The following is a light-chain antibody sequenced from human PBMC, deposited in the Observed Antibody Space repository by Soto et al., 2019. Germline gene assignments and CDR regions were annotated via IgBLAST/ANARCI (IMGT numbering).Light chain of an antibody. J-gene: IGKJ5*01. CDR2: DAS. Sequence: AIQLTQSPSSLSASVGDEVTITCRASQDISSSLAWYQQKPGKAPKLLIFDASSLESGVPSRFSGGGSGTDFTLTISSLQPEDFATYYCQQFKSYVPITFGQGTRLEI. CDR1: QDISSS. V-gene: IGKV1-13*02. CDR3: QQFKSYVPIT.